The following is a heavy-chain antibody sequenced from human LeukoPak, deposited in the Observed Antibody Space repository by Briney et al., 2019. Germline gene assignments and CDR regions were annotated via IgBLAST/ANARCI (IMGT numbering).Heavy chain of an antibody. J-gene: IGHJ4*02. CDR1: GGSFSGYY. CDR2: INHSGST. CDR3: ARTGIAAAGAFDY. V-gene: IGHV4-34*01. D-gene: IGHD6-13*01. Sequence: SETLSLTCAVYGGSFSGYYWSWIRQPPGKGLEWIGEINHSGSTYYNPSLKSRVTISVDRSKNQFSLKLSSVTAADTAVHYCARTGIAAAGAFDYWGQGTLVTVSS.